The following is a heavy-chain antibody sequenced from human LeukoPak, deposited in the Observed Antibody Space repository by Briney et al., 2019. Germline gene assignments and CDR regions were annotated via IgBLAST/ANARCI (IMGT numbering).Heavy chain of an antibody. Sequence: PSETLSLTCSVSGGSMSSTSYYWGWIRQPPGKGLEWIGNIYYSGGTYYNPSMKSRVTMSADTSRNQFYLRLNSVTAADTATYYCARRYEWGQRLPQITFDYWGRGALVTVSS. CDR3: ARRYEWGQRLPQITFDY. V-gene: IGHV4-39*01. D-gene: IGHD6-25*01. CDR1: GGSMSSTSYY. J-gene: IGHJ4*02. CDR2: IYYSGGT.